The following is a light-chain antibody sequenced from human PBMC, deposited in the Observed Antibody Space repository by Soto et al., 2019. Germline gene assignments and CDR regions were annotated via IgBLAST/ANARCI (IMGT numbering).Light chain of an antibody. CDR1: QGISSA. J-gene: IGKJ5*01. V-gene: IGKV1-13*02. Sequence: AIQLTQSPSSLSASVGDRVTITCRASQGISSALAWYQQKPAKAPKLLIYDASSSESGVPSRFSGSGSGTDFTLTISSLQPEDFATYFCQQFNSYPVTFGQGTRLEIK. CDR3: QQFNSYPVT. CDR2: DAS.